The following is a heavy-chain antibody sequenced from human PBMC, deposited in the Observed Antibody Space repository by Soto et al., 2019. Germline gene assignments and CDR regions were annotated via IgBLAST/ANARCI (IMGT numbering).Heavy chain of an antibody. J-gene: IGHJ4*02. CDR1: GGSVSSGSYY. CDR3: ARSPVVTAILDFDY. V-gene: IGHV4-61*01. D-gene: IGHD2-21*02. Sequence: QVQLQESGPGLVKPSETLSLTCTVSGGSVSSGSYYWSWIRQPPGKGLEWIGYIYYSGSTNYNPSLQGPVTISIDTSKNQFPLKLSSVTAADTAVYYWARSPVVTAILDFDYWGQGTLVTVSS. CDR2: IYYSGST.